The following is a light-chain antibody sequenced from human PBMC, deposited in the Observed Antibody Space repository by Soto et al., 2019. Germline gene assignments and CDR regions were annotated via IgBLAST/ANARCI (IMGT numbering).Light chain of an antibody. V-gene: IGKV3-20*01. CDR3: QQYGSSQWT. J-gene: IGKJ1*01. CDR2: GAS. CDR1: QGVSNS. Sequence: EPVLTQSPATLSLSPGERATLSCWARQGVSNSLAWYQQRPGQSPRLLIYGASSRATGIPDRFSGSGSGTDFTLTISRLEPEDFAVYYCQQYGSSQWTFGQGTKVDIK.